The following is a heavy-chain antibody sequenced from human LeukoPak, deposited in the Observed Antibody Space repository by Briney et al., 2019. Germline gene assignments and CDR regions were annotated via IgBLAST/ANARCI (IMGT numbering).Heavy chain of an antibody. D-gene: IGHD5-24*01. CDR1: GFSLSTSGMC. J-gene: IGHJ3*02. Sequence: SGPTLVNPTQTLTLTCTFSGFSLSTSGMCVSWIRQPPGKALEWLARIDWDDDKYYSTSLETRLTISKDTSKNQVVLTMTNMDPVDTATYYCARIRRDGYNYNDAFDIWGQGTMVTVSS. CDR2: IDWDDDK. V-gene: IGHV2-70*11. CDR3: ARIRRDGYNYNDAFDI.